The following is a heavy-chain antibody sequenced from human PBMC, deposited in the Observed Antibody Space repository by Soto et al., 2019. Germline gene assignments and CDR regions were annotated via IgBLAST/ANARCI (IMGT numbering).Heavy chain of an antibody. CDR1: GHSFSTYW. CDR2: IFPGDSRT. CDR3: TGDLDYAGDSGSVEM. D-gene: IGHD4-17*01. V-gene: IGHV5-51*03. J-gene: IGHJ6*01. Sequence: EAQLVQSGPEVKKPGDSLKISCEDSGHSFSTYWIAWVRQMPGKGLEWMGIIFPGDSRTTYSPSFQGQVIISAAQSISSAYLQWTSLKSSDTAMYYCTGDLDYAGDSGSVEMWGRGTKVIVSS.